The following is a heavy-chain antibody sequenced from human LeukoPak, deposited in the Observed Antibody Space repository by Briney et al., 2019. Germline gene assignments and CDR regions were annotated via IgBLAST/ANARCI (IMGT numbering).Heavy chain of an antibody. CDR3: ARRRGGSGSYYIDY. CDR1: GYSFSSYW. V-gene: IGHV5-51*01. J-gene: IGHJ4*02. Sequence: GESLKISCKASGYSFSSYWIGWVRQVPGKDLEWMGIIFPGDSDTRYSPSFQGQVTISADTSISTAYLQWSSLKASDTAMYYCARRRGGSGSYYIDYWGQGTLVTVSS. D-gene: IGHD3-10*01. CDR2: IFPGDSDT.